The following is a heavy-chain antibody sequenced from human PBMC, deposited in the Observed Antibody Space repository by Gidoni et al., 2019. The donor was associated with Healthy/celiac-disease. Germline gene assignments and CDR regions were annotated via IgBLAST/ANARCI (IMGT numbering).Heavy chain of an antibody. CDR1: GGSFSGYY. D-gene: IGHD5-18*01. J-gene: IGHJ4*02. Sequence: QVQLQQWGAVLLKPSETLSLTCAVYGGSFSGYYWSWIRQPPGKGLEWIGEINHSGSTNYNPSLKSRVTISVDTSKNQFSLKLSSVTAADTAVYYCAREASYGSDYWGQGTLVTVSS. CDR2: INHSGST. CDR3: AREASYGSDY. V-gene: IGHV4-34*01.